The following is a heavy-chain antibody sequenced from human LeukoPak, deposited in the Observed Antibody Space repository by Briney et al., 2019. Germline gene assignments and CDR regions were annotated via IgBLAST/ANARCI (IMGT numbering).Heavy chain of an antibody. D-gene: IGHD4-17*01. V-gene: IGHV3-7*03. CDR2: INEGGSRR. J-gene: IGHJ4*02. Sequence: PGGSLRLSCAASGSVFSSYWMTWVRQAPGKGLEWVASINEGGSRRYYVDSVKGRFTTSRDNAQKSLYLEMDSLRADDTAVYYCARAVTSTEGYWGQGTLVTVSS. CDR1: GSVFSSYW. CDR3: ARAVTSTEGY.